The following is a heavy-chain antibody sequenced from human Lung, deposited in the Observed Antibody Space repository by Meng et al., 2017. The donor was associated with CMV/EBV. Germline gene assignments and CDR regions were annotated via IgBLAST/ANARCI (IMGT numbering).Heavy chain of an antibody. Sequence: QVQLQESGPGLVKPSETLSVTCTVSGGYIHNYYWGWIRQPPGKGLEWSGQIYSKGNTNYNPSLGSRVTISVDTSKSQFSLHLRSVTTEDSAVYFCARAGHFFDYGDFWGPGILVTVSS. CDR2: IYSKGNT. J-gene: IGHJ4*02. CDR3: ARAGHFFDYGDF. V-gene: IGHV4-59*01. CDR1: GGYIHNYY. D-gene: IGHD3-16*01.